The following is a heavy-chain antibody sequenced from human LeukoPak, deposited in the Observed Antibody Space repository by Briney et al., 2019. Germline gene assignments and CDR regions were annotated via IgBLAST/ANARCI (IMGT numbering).Heavy chain of an antibody. CDR1: GFTFSSYW. CDR2: INSDGSST. Sequence: PGGSLRLSCAASGFTFSSYWMHWVRQAPGKGLVWVSRINSDGSSTSYADSVKGRFTISRDNAKNTLYLQMNSLRVEDTAVYYCARGYCSSTSCYTFDYWDQGTLVTVSS. CDR3: ARGYCSSTSCYTFDY. J-gene: IGHJ4*02. D-gene: IGHD2-2*02. V-gene: IGHV3-74*01.